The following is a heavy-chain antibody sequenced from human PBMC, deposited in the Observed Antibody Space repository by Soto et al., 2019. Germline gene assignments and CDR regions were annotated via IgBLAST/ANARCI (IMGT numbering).Heavy chain of an antibody. J-gene: IGHJ3*01. CDR3: ATWHEREHAFDV. CDR1: GLTISGKKY. CDR2: LYDVDGS. V-gene: IGHV3-53*01. Sequence: DVQLVESGGGLIQPGASLRLSCAAFGLTISGKKYVAWVRQAPGKGLEWVSALYDVDGSFYADSVTGRFTTSSDSSKTTVYLQRNDLRPDDTAVYYCATWHEREHAFDVWGQGTTVTISS. D-gene: IGHD1-1*01.